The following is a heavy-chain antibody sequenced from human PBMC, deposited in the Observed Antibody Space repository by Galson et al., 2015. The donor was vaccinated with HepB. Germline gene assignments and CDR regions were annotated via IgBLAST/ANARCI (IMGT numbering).Heavy chain of an antibody. D-gene: IGHD6-19*01. CDR3: ARGSIAVAGRVFDY. J-gene: IGHJ4*02. CDR1: GGSFSGYY. Sequence: SETLSLTCTVYGGSFSGYYWSWIRQPPGKGLEWIGEINHSGSTNYNPSLKSRVTISVDTSKNQFSLKLSSVTAADTAVYYCARGSIAVAGRVFDYWGQGTLVTVSS. CDR2: INHSGST. V-gene: IGHV4-34*01.